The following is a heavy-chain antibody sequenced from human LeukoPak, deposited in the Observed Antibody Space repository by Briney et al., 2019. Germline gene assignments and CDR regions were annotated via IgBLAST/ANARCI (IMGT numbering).Heavy chain of an antibody. CDR3: ARGHPKIVLMVYASRTYFDY. J-gene: IGHJ4*02. Sequence: ASVKVSCKASGYTFTSYGISWVRQAPGQGLEWMGWVSAYNGNTNYAQKLQGRVTMTTDTSTSTAYMELRSLRSDDTAVYYCARGHPKIVLMVYASRTYFDYWGKGTLVTVSS. D-gene: IGHD2-8*01. CDR2: VSAYNGNT. CDR1: GYTFTSYG. V-gene: IGHV1-18*01.